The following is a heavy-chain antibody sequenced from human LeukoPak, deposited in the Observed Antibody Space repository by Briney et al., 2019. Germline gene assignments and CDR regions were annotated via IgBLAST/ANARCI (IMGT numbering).Heavy chain of an antibody. CDR2: INSDGSST. Sequence: HPGGSLRLSCAASGFIFSNYWMHWVRQAPGKGLVWVSRINSDGSSTTYADSVKGRFTISRDNAKNSLYLQMNSLRAEDTALYYCAKDKGPFYASGRGTIEYWGQGTLVTVSS. D-gene: IGHD3-10*01. CDR3: AKDKGPFYASGRGTIEY. CDR1: GFIFSNYW. V-gene: IGHV3-74*01. J-gene: IGHJ4*02.